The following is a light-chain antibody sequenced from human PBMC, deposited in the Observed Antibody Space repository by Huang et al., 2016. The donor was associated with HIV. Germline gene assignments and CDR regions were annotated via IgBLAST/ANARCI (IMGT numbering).Light chain of an antibody. J-gene: IGKJ1*01. CDR1: QSVSSN. V-gene: IGKV3-15*01. CDR3: QQYSNWPPVT. Sequence: EIVMTQSPATLSVSPGEKATLSCRASQSVSSNLAWYQQRPGPAPRLLIYGASTRATGISARFSGSGSGTEFTLTISSLQSEDFAVYYCQQYSNWPPVTFGQGTKVEMK. CDR2: GAS.